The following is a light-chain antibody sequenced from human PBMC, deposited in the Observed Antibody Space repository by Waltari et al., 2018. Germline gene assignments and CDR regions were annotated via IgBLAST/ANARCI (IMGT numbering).Light chain of an antibody. CDR3: CSDADSYTAV. CDR2: DVT. J-gene: IGLJ3*02. CDR1: SSAFRRYYY. V-gene: IGLV2-11*01. Sequence: QSALTQPRSVSGSPGQSVTIPSTGPSSAFRRYYYVSWYQQHPGKAPKLMLYDVTKRPSGVPGRFSGSKSGNTASLTISGLQAEDEADYYCCSDADSYTAVFGGGTTLTVL.